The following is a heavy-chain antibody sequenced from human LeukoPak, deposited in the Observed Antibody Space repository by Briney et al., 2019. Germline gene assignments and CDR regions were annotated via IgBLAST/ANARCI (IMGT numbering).Heavy chain of an antibody. V-gene: IGHV3-23*01. Sequence: GGSLRLSCAASGFTFSSYGMSWVRQAPGKGLEWVSAISGSDGSTYYADSVKGRFTISRDNSKNTLYLQLNSLRAEDTAVYYCAKEEYSGSLLTLDYWGQGTLVTVSS. CDR1: GFTFSSYG. D-gene: IGHD1-26*01. CDR3: AKEEYSGSLLTLDY. J-gene: IGHJ4*02. CDR2: ISGSDGST.